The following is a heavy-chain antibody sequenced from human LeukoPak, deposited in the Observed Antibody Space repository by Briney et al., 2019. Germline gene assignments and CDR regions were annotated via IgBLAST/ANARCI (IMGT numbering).Heavy chain of an antibody. Sequence: GGSLRLSCAASGFTFSSYAMSWVRQAPGKGLEWGSGITGSGGDTYYAASVKGRFPISRDNSKNTLYLQMNSLTAEDTAVYYCAKVLTVTGLFNVDYWGQGTLVTVSS. CDR2: ITGSGGDT. CDR1: GFTFSSYA. J-gene: IGHJ4*02. CDR3: AKVLTVTGLFNVDY. D-gene: IGHD4-17*01. V-gene: IGHV3-23*01.